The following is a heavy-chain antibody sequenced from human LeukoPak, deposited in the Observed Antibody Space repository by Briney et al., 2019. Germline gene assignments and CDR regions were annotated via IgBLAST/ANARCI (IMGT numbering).Heavy chain of an antibody. CDR3: ARDKDLGAVAGTFDY. CDR2: ISAYNGHT. J-gene: IGHJ4*02. V-gene: IGHV1-18*01. CDR1: GYTFTSYG. Sequence: ASVKVSCKASGYTFTSYGISWLRQAPGQGLEWMGWISAYNGHTNYAQKRQGRVTMTTDTSTSTAYMELRSLGSDDTAVYFCARDKDLGAVAGTFDYWGQGTLVTVSS. D-gene: IGHD6-19*01.